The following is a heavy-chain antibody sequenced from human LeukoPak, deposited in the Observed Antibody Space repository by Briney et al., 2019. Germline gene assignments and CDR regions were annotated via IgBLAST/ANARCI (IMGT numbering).Heavy chain of an antibody. Sequence: SETLSLTCAVSGGSISSSNWWSWVRQPPGKGLEWIGEIYHSGSTNYNPSLKSRVTISVDKFKNQFSLKLSSVTAADTAVYYCASSYDSSGYYPDYWGQGTLVTVSS. CDR3: ASSYDSSGYYPDY. J-gene: IGHJ4*02. D-gene: IGHD3-22*01. CDR2: IYHSGST. CDR1: GGSISSSNW. V-gene: IGHV4-4*02.